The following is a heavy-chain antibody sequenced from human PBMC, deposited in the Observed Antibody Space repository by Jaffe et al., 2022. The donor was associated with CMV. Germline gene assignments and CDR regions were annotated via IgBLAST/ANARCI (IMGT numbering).Heavy chain of an antibody. D-gene: IGHD5-12*01. CDR2: IYYSGST. Sequence: QVQLQESGPGLVKPSETLSLTCTVSGGSISSYYWSWIRQPPGKGLEWIGYIYYSGSTNYNPSLKSRVTISVDTSKNQFSLKLSSVTAADTAVYYCARLRLDGYAGFDYWGQGTLVTVSS. CDR1: GGSISSYY. V-gene: IGHV4-59*08. J-gene: IGHJ4*02. CDR3: ARLRLDGYAGFDY.